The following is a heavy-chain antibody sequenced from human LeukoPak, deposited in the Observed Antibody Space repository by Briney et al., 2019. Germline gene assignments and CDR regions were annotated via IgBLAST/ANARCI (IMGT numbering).Heavy chain of an antibody. J-gene: IGHJ3*02. CDR2: IYTSGST. Sequence: SETLSPTCTASGGSISSYYWSWIRQPAGKGQKWIGRIYTSGSTNYNPSLKSRVTMSVDTSKNQFSLKLSSVTAADTAVYYCASYSSGYHDAFDIWGQGTMVTVSS. D-gene: IGHD3-22*01. CDR3: ASYSSGYHDAFDI. V-gene: IGHV4-4*07. CDR1: GGSISSYY.